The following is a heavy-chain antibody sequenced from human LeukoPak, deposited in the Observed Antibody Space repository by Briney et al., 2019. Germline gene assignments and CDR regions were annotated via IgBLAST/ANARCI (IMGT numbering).Heavy chain of an antibody. CDR3: ASTFAGRRE. D-gene: IGHD3-16*01. J-gene: IGHJ4*02. Sequence: PGGSLRLSCAASGFTFGNYWMSWVRQAPGKGLEWMANIKQDGSEKYYVDSVKGRFTISRDNAKSSLYLQMNSLRAEDTAVYYCASTFAGRREWGQGTLVTVSS. CDR1: GFTFGNYW. CDR2: IKQDGSEK. V-gene: IGHV3-7*01.